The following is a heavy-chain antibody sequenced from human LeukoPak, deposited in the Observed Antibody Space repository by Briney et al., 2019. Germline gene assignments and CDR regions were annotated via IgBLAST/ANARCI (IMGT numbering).Heavy chain of an antibody. V-gene: IGHV4-59*01. CDR1: GGSISSYY. Sequence: TSETLSLTCTVSGGSISSYYWSWIRQPPGKGLEWIGYIYYSGSTNYNPSLKSRVTISVDTSKNQFSLKLSSVTAADTAVYYCAGSLSRLGWFDPWGQGTLVTVSS. J-gene: IGHJ5*02. CDR2: IYYSGST. CDR3: AGSLSRLGWFDP. D-gene: IGHD6-25*01.